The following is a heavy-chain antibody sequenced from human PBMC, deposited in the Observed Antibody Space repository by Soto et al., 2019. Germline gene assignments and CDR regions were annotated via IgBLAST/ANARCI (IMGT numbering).Heavy chain of an antibody. Sequence: DVQVLESGGDLVQPGGSLRLSCAASGFTLSSYAMSWVRQAPGKGLEWVSSVSAGGDMEYNSDSVKGRFTISRDNSNNALFLQMNSLRIEDTALYYCARGDRGGSGSPASYYYSGLDVWGQGTTVTVS. D-gene: IGHD3-10*01. CDR1: GFTLSSYA. CDR2: VSAGGDME. J-gene: IGHJ6*02. V-gene: IGHV3-23*01. CDR3: ARGDRGGSGSPASYYYSGLDV.